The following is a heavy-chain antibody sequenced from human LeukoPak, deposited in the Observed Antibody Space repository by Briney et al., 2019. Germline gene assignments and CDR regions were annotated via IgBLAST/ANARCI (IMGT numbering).Heavy chain of an antibody. CDR2: IYTSGST. CDR1: GGPISGYY. V-gene: IGHV4-4*07. J-gene: IGHJ5*02. Sequence: SETLSLTCTVSGGPISGYYWSWIRQPAGKGLEWIGRIYTSGSTNYNPSLKSRVTMSVDTSKNQFSLKLSSVTAADTAVYYCAGQIIGYCSSTSCYQYSWFDPWGQGTLVTVSS. CDR3: AGQIIGYCSSTSCYQYSWFDP. D-gene: IGHD2-2*01.